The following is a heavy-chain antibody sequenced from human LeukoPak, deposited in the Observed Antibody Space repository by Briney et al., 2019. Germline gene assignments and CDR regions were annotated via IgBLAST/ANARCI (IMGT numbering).Heavy chain of an antibody. J-gene: IGHJ4*02. V-gene: IGHV3-7*03. CDR3: TSGDYVDY. D-gene: IGHD4-17*01. Sequence: GGSLRLSCAASGFTFSTYWMNWVRQVPGKGLEWLANINQDGNDKYYVDSVRGRFTISRDNAKRSLYLQMSSLRAEDTAVYFCTSGDYVDYWGQGTLVTVSS. CDR1: GFTFSTYW. CDR2: INQDGNDK.